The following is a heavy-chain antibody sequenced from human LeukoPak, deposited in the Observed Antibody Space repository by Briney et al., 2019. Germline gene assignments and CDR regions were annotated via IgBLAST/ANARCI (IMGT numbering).Heavy chain of an antibody. J-gene: IGHJ4*02. V-gene: IGHV3-30*18. Sequence: QPGGSLRLSCAASGFTFSSYGMHWVRQAPGKGLEWVAVISYDGSNKYYADSVKGRFTISRDNSKNTLYLQMNSLRAEDTAVYYCAKEINSGSYTYFDYWGQGTLVTVSS. CDR1: GFTFSSYG. CDR2: ISYDGSNK. CDR3: AKEINSGSYTYFDY. D-gene: IGHD1-26*01.